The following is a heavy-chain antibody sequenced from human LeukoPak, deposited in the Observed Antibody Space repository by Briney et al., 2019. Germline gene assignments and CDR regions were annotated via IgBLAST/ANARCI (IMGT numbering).Heavy chain of an antibody. J-gene: IGHJ4*02. CDR3: AKVEQWLAPHFDY. CDR2: IKKDGSEK. Sequence: GGSLRLSCAASGFTFSNNWMSWVRQAPGKGLECVANIKKDGSEKYYINSVKGRFTISRDNAKNSLYLQMNSLRAEDTAVYYCAKVEQWLAPHFDYWGQGTLVTVSS. D-gene: IGHD6-19*01. CDR1: GFTFSNNW. V-gene: IGHV3-7*03.